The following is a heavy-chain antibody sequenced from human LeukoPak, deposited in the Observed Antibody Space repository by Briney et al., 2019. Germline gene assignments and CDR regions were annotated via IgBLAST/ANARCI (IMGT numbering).Heavy chain of an antibody. J-gene: IGHJ4*02. V-gene: IGHV3-21*01. CDR3: ARGSYGSGSYTFDY. D-gene: IGHD3-10*01. CDR1: GFTFSSYS. CDR2: ISSSSSCI. Sequence: GSLRLSCAASGFTFSSYSINWVRQAPGKGLECVSSISSSSSCIYYADSVKGRFTISRDNAKNSLYLQMNSLRAEDTAVYYCARGSYGSGSYTFDYWGQGTLVTVSS.